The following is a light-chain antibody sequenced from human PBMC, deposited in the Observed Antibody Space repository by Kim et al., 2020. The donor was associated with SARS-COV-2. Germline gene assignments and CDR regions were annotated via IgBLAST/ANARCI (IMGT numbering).Light chain of an antibody. CDR1: QSVTSTF. CDR2: GAS. J-gene: IGKJ1*01. V-gene: IGKV3-20*01. CDR3: QRYGSSAT. Sequence: IVLTQSPGALSLSPGERATLSCRASQSVTSTFLAWYQQKVGQAPRLLIRGASSRATGIPDRLSGSGSGTDFTLTISRLEPEDFGVYYCQRYGSSATFGQGTKVDIK.